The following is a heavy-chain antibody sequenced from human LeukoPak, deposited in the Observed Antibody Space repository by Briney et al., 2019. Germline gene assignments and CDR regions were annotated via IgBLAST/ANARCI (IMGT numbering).Heavy chain of an antibody. Sequence: GGSLRLSCAASGFTFSSYAMSWVRQAPGKGLEWVSAISGSGGSTYYADSVKGRFTISRDNSKNTPYLQMNSLRAEDTAVYYCARRYSSGWCDYWGQGTLVTVSS. CDR2: ISGSGGST. CDR3: ARRYSSGWCDY. J-gene: IGHJ4*02. CDR1: GFTFSSYA. V-gene: IGHV3-23*01. D-gene: IGHD6-19*01.